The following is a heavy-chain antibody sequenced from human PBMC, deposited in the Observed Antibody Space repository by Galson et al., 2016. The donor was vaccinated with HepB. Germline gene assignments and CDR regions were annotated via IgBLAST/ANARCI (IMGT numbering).Heavy chain of an antibody. CDR1: GFTFSSVW. J-gene: IGHJ5*02. CDR2: LYSSGST. Sequence: SLRLSCATSGFTFSSVWMSWVRQTPGKGLEWISVLYSSGSTYYADSVRGRFTISRDNSKNTLYLQMDSLRVNDTAMYYCARDGESGSYDAWGQGTLVTVSS. V-gene: IGHV3-53*01. D-gene: IGHD1-26*01. CDR3: ARDGESGSYDA.